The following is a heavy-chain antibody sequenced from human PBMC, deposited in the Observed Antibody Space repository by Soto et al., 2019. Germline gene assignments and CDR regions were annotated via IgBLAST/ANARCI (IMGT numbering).Heavy chain of an antibody. J-gene: IGHJ4*02. D-gene: IGHD6-19*01. CDR3: ARSYSSGWYYFDY. Sequence: SETLSLTCAVYGGSFSGYYWSWIRQPPGKGLEWIGEINHSGSTNYNPSLKSRVTISVDTSKNQFSLKLSSVTAADTAVYYCARSYSSGWYYFDYWGQGTLVTAPQ. V-gene: IGHV4-34*01. CDR2: INHSGST. CDR1: GGSFSGYY.